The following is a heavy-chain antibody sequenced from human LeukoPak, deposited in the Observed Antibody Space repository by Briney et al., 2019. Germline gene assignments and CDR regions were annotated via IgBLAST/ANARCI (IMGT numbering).Heavy chain of an antibody. V-gene: IGHV1-2*06. CDR3: ARGPITMVRGVINHFFDY. J-gene: IGHJ4*02. CDR2: INPNSGGT. CDR1: GYTFTGYH. D-gene: IGHD3-10*01. Sequence: ASVKVSCKASGYTFTGYHMHWVRQAPGQGLEWMGRINPNSGGTNYAQKFQGRVTMTRDTSISTAYMELSRLRSDDTAVYYCARGPITMVRGVINHFFDYWGQGTLVTVSS.